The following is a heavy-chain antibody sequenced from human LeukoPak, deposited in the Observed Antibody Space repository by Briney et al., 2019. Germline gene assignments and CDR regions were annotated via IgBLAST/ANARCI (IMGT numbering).Heavy chain of an antibody. Sequence: SGGSLRLSCAASGFTFSDYSMNWVRQTPRKGLEWVSCISGSGSYIYYADSVKGRFTISRDNAKNSLHLQVNSLRAEDTAVYYCVRERFHGSGAPKFDFWGQGTLVTVSS. CDR1: GFTFSDYS. J-gene: IGHJ4*02. D-gene: IGHD3-10*01. CDR2: ISGSGSYI. V-gene: IGHV3-21*06. CDR3: VRERFHGSGAPKFDF.